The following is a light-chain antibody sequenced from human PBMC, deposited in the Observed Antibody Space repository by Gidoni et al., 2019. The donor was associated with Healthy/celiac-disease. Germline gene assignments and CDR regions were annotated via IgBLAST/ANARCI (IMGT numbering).Light chain of an antibody. J-gene: IGKJ4*01. CDR1: QSLVHSDGNNY. V-gene: IGKV2-24*01. Sequence: DIVMTQTPLSSPVTLGQPASTSFRSSQSLVHSDGNNYLSWLQQRPCQPPRLLIYKVSNRFSGVPDRFSGSGAGTDFTLKISRVEAEDVGVYYCTQGTPFPPPLTFGGGTKVEIK. CDR2: KVS. CDR3: TQGTPFPPPLT.